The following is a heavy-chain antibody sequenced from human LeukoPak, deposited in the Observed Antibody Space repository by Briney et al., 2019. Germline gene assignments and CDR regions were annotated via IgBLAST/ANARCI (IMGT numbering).Heavy chain of an antibody. CDR3: ARSLPDSSGYYYDY. Sequence: PGRSLRLSCAASGFTSSSYGMHWVRQAPGKGLDWVAVIWYDGTTKYYADSVKGRFTISRDNSKTTLYLQMNSLRAEDTAVYYCARSLPDSSGYYYDYWGQGTLVTVSS. J-gene: IGHJ4*02. V-gene: IGHV3-33*01. CDR2: IWYDGTTK. D-gene: IGHD3-22*01. CDR1: GFTSSSYG.